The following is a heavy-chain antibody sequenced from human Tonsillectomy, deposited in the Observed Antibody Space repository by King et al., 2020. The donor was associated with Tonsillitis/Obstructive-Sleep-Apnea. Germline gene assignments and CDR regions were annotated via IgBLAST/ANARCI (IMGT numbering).Heavy chain of an antibody. J-gene: IGHJ4*02. D-gene: IGHD5-18*01. CDR3: ARGDTAMATGGFDY. Sequence: VQLVESGGGVVQPGRSLRLSCAASGFTFSSYAMHWVRQAPGKGLEWVAVISYDGSNKYYADSVKGRFTISRDNSKNTLYLQMNSLRAEDTAVYYCARGDTAMATGGFDYWGQGTLVTVSP. CDR2: ISYDGSNK. CDR1: GFTFSSYA. V-gene: IGHV3-30*04.